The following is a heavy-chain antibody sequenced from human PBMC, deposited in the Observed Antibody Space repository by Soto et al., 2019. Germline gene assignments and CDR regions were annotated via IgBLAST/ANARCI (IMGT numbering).Heavy chain of an antibody. Sequence: QVQLVQSGAEVKKPGSSVKVSCKASGGTFSSYAISWVRQAPGQGLEWMGGIIPIFGTANYAQKFQGRVTVTADESTSTAYMELSSLRSEDTAVYYCARDSESYCTNGVCYRRSGVQFQHWGQGTLVTVSS. V-gene: IGHV1-69*12. CDR2: IIPIFGTA. CDR1: GGTFSSYA. D-gene: IGHD2-8*01. CDR3: ARDSESYCTNGVCYRRSGVQFQH. J-gene: IGHJ1*01.